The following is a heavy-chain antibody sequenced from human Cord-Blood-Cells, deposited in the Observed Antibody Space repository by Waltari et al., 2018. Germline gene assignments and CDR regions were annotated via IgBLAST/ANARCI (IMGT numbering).Heavy chain of an antibody. J-gene: IGHJ2*01. Sequence: QVQLQQWGAGLLKPSETLSLTCAVYGGSFSGYYWSWIRQPPGKGLEWIGEINHSGSTNYNPSLKSRVTISVDTSKSQFALKLSSVTAADTAVYYCARAPLSWYFDLWGRGTLVTVSS. V-gene: IGHV4-34*01. CDR3: ARAPLSWYFDL. CDR1: GGSFSGYY. CDR2: INHSGST.